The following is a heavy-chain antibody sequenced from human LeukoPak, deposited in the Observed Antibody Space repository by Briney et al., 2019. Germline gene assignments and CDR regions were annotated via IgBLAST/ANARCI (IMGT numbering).Heavy chain of an antibody. V-gene: IGHV4-31*03. CDR3: ARTSYYYDSSVVDY. J-gene: IGHJ4*02. CDR2: IYYSGST. Sequence: TLSLTCTVSGGSISSGGYYWSWIRQHPGKGLEWIGYIYYSGSTYYNPSLKSRVTISVDTSKNQFSLKLSSVTAADTAVYYCARTSYYYDSSVVDYWGQGTLVTVSS. D-gene: IGHD3-22*01. CDR1: GGSISSGGYY.